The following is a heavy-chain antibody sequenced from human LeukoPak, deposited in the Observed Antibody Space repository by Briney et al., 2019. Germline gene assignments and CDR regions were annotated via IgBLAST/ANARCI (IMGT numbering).Heavy chain of an antibody. CDR3: ARVGPDYYDSSGYYYYYYYYMDV. D-gene: IGHD3-22*01. V-gene: IGHV4-4*09. CDR1: GGSISSYY. J-gene: IGHJ6*03. Sequence: SETLSFTCTVSGGSISSYYWSWIRQPPGKGLEWIGYIYTSGSTNYNPSLKSRVTISVDTSKNQFSLKLSSVTAADTAVYYCARVGPDYYDSSGYYYYYYYYMDVWGKGTTVTVSS. CDR2: IYTSGST.